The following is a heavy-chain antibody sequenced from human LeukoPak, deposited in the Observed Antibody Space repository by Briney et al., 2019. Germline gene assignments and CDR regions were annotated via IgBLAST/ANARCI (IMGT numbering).Heavy chain of an antibody. CDR3: AKGNYNYDFWSGHDY. V-gene: IGHV3-23*01. Sequence: VGSLRLSCAASGFTFSSCAMSWVRQAPGKGLEWVSLISGSGGSTYHADSVKGRFTISRDNSKNTLHLQMNSLRLEDTAVYYCAKGNYNYDFWSGHDYWGQGTLVTVSS. J-gene: IGHJ4*02. CDR2: ISGSGGST. CDR1: GFTFSSCA. D-gene: IGHD3-3*01.